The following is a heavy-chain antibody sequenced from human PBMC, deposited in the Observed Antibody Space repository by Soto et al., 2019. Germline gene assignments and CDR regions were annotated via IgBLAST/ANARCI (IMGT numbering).Heavy chain of an antibody. CDR2: IYSGGST. CDR3: ASWDSSGYYFDY. CDR1: GFTVSSNY. D-gene: IGHD3-22*01. V-gene: IGHV3-53*02. J-gene: IGHJ4*02. Sequence: EVQLVETGGGLIQPGGSLRLSCAASGFTVSSNYMSWVRQAPGKGLEWASVIYSGGSTYYADSVKGRFTISRDNSKNTLYLQMNSLRAEDTAVYYCASWDSSGYYFDYWGQGTMVTVSS.